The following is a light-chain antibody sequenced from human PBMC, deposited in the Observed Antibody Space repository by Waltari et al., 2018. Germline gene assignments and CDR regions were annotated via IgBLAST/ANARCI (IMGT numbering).Light chain of an antibody. Sequence: EIVLTQSPCTLSLSLWEGATVSCSASQSVSRALAWYQQKPGQAPRLLIYGASTRATGIPDRFSGSGSGTDFSLTISRLEPDDFAVYYCQHYLRLPVTFGQGTTVEI. V-gene: IGKV3-20*01. CDR1: QSVSRA. CDR2: GAS. CDR3: QHYLRLPVT. J-gene: IGKJ1*01.